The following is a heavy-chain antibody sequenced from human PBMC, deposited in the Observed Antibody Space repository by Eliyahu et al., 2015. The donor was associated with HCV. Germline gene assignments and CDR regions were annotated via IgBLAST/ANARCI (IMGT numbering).Heavy chain of an antibody. CDR2: ITPRGDT. CDR3: ARGWGFFTSMNKYFYMDV. V-gene: IGHV4-34*01. J-gene: IGHJ6*03. Sequence: QVQLQQWGAGLLRPSETLSLTCAVYGDSFSGYYWSWIRQPPGKGLEWIGEITPRGDTHYNPSLKSRLTISVDTSKNQFSLKVNSVTAADTAVYYCARGWGFFTSMNKYFYMDVWGEGTTVTVS. D-gene: IGHD1/OR15-1a*01. CDR1: GDSFSGYY.